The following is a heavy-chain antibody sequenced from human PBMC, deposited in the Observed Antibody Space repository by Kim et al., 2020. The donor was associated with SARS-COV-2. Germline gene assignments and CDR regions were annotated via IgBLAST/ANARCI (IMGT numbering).Heavy chain of an antibody. CDR1: GFTFSDYY. CDR2: ISSSGSTI. D-gene: IGHD3-3*01. CDR3: ARVPTFWSGYYDLDY. J-gene: IGHJ4*02. V-gene: IGHV3-11*01. Sequence: GGSLRLSCAASGFTFSDYYMSWIRQAPGKGLEWVSYISSSGSTIYYADSVKGRFTISRDNAKNSLYLRMNSLRAEDTAVYYCARVPTFWSGYYDLDYWGQGTLVTVSS.